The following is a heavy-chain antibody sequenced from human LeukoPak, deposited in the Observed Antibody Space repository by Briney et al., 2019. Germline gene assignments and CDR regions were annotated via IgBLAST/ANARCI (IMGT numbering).Heavy chain of an antibody. Sequence: PSETLSLTCTVSGGSISSYYWSWLRQPPGKGLEWIGYIYYSGSTNYNPSLKSRVTISVDTSKNQFSLKLSSVTAADTAVYYCAREPESGSYNDYWGQGTLVTVSS. CDR2: IYYSGST. CDR3: AREPESGSYNDY. CDR1: GGSISSYY. D-gene: IGHD3-10*01. V-gene: IGHV4-59*01. J-gene: IGHJ4*02.